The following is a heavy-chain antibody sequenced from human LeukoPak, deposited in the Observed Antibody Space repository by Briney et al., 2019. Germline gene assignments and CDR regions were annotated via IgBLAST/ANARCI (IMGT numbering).Heavy chain of an antibody. CDR1: GGSISSYY. CDR3: ARKRITVGASGAFDI. J-gene: IGHJ3*02. CDR2: IYYSGST. D-gene: IGHD1-26*01. V-gene: IGHV4-59*01. Sequence: PSETLSLTCTVSGGSISSYYWSWIRQPPGKGLEWIGYIYYSGSTNYNPSLKSRVTISVDTSKNQFSLKLSSVAAADTAMYYCARKRITVGASGAFDIWGQGTMVTVSS.